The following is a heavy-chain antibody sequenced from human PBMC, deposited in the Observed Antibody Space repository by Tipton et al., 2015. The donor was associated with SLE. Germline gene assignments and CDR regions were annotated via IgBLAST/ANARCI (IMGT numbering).Heavy chain of an antibody. CDR3: ARMDYSQFQLLYFES. Sequence: TLSLTCTVSDDSISNVNYYWNWLRQRPGKGLEWIGYVYYSGNTLYNPSLRSRVTMSLDTSKNQFSLKLRSLTAADSAMYFCARMDYSQFQLLYFESWGQGILVAVSS. J-gene: IGHJ4*02. D-gene: IGHD4-11*01. CDR1: DDSISNVNYY. CDR2: VYYSGNT. V-gene: IGHV4-30-4*08.